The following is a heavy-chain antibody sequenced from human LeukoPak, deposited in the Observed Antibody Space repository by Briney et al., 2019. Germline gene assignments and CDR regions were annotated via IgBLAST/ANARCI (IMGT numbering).Heavy chain of an antibody. J-gene: IGHJ4*02. Sequence: SQTLSLTCTVSGGSISSGGHYWSWIRQHPGKGLEWIGHIYNSGGTYYNPSLKSRVTISVDTSKNQFSPKLSSVTAADTAVYYCATDLVRGVMGYWGQGTLVTVSS. CDR1: GGSISSGGHY. V-gene: IGHV4-31*03. CDR2: IYNSGGT. CDR3: ATDLVRGVMGY. D-gene: IGHD3-10*01.